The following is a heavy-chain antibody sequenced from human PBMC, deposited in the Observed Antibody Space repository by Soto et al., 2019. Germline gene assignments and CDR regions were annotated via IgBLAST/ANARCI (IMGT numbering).Heavy chain of an antibody. J-gene: IGHJ5*02. D-gene: IGHD1-26*01. CDR1: GYTFTSYD. Sequence: ASVKVSCKASGYTFTSYDINWVRQATGQGLEWMGWMNPNSGNTGYAQKFQGRVTMTRNTSISTAYMELSSLRSEDTAVYYCARGGPFYSGSYNNWFDPWGQGTLVTVSS. V-gene: IGHV1-8*01. CDR2: MNPNSGNT. CDR3: ARGGPFYSGSYNNWFDP.